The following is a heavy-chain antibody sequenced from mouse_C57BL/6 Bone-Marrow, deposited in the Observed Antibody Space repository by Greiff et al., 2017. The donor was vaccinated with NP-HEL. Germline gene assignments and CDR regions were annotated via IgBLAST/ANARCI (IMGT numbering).Heavy chain of an antibody. CDR1: GYAFSSYW. V-gene: IGHV1-80*01. D-gene: IGHD2-3*01. CDR3: ARGGDGYYWYFDG. J-gene: IGHJ1*03. Sequence: VKVVESGAELVKPGASVKISCKASGYAFSSYWMNWVKQRPGKGLEWIGQIYPGDGDTNYNGKFKGKATLTADKSSSTAYMQLSSLTSEDSAVYFCARGGDGYYWYFDGWGTGTTVTVSS. CDR2: IYPGDGDT.